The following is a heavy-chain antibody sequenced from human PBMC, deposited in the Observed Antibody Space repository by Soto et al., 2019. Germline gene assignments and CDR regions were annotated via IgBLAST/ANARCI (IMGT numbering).Heavy chain of an antibody. D-gene: IGHD2-2*01. CDR2: ISAYNGNT. V-gene: IGHV1-18*01. J-gene: IGHJ3*02. Sequence: QVQLVQSGAEVKKPGASVKVSCKASGYTFTSYGISWVRQAPGQGLEWMGWISAYNGNTNYAQKLQGRVTMTTDTXXSXAYXELRSLRSDDTAVYYCASPTYCSSTSCPRWGAFDIWGQGTMVTVSS. CDR1: GYTFTSYG. CDR3: ASPTYCSSTSCPRWGAFDI.